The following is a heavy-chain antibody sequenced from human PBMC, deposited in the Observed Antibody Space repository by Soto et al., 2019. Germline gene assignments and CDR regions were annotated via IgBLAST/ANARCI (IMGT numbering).Heavy chain of an antibody. J-gene: IGHJ3*01. V-gene: IGHV1-18*01. Sequence: QVQLVQSGAEVKKPGASVKVSCKTSGYTLTNYGISWVRQAPGQGLEWMGWISTYNGNTNYAQSLQGRVTMTTDTXTSTAYMYMGSLRSDDTAIYYCARWLLGPRGAFDVWGQGTMVTVSS. CDR2: ISTYNGNT. CDR1: GYTLTNYG. CDR3: ARWLLGPRGAFDV. D-gene: IGHD3-9*01.